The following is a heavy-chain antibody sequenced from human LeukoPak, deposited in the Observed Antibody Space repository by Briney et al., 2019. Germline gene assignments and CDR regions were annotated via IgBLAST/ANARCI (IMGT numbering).Heavy chain of an antibody. CDR1: GGSISVYY. J-gene: IGHJ3*01. CDR2: IYYSGST. V-gene: IGHV4-59*01. Sequence: SETLSLTCTVSGGSISVYYWSWIPQPPGKGLEWIGYIYYSGSTKYNPYLKSRVTISIDTSKNQFSLKLSSVTAADTALYYCARGTGAYYYLWGQGTMVTVSS. D-gene: IGHD3-22*01. CDR3: ARGTGAYYYL.